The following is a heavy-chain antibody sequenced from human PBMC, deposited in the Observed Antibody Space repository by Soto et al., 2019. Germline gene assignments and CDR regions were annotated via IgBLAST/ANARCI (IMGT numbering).Heavy chain of an antibody. J-gene: IGHJ3*02. D-gene: IGHD3-22*01. CDR1: GFTFSNAW. CDR2: IKSKTDGGTT. V-gene: IGHV3-15*01. CDR3: TTEFFSTPYYDSSGYAFDI. Sequence: PGGSLRLSCAASGFTFSNAWMSWVRQAPGKGLEWVGRIKSKTDGGTTDYAAPVKGRFTISRDDSKNTLYLQMNSLKTEDTAVYYCTTEFFSTPYYDSSGYAFDIWGQGTMVTV.